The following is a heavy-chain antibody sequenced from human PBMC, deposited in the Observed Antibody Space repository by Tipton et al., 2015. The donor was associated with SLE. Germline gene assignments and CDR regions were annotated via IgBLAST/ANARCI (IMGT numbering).Heavy chain of an antibody. J-gene: IGHJ4*02. CDR3: ARAPRDTVTTFDY. Sequence: RSLRLSCTASGFTFSSYAMHWVRQAPGKGLEWVAVMSYDGSNKYYADSVKGRFTISRDNSKNTLYLQMNSLRAEDTAVYYCARAPRDTVTTFDYWGQGTLVTVSS. CDR2: MSYDGSNK. V-gene: IGHV3-30*04. CDR1: GFTFSSYA. D-gene: IGHD4-17*01.